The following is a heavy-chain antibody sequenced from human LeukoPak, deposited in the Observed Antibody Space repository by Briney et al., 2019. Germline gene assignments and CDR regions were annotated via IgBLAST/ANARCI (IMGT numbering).Heavy chain of an antibody. CDR1: GYTFTSYG. J-gene: IGHJ5*02. D-gene: IGHD5-24*01. Sequence: ASVKVSCKASGYTFTSYGISWVRQAPGQGLEWMGWISAYNGNTNYAQKFQGRVTITADKSTSTAYMELSSLRSEDTAVYYCARVGDGYNYGGYNWFDPWGQGTLVTVSS. CDR3: ARVGDGYNYGGYNWFDP. V-gene: IGHV1-18*01. CDR2: ISAYNGNT.